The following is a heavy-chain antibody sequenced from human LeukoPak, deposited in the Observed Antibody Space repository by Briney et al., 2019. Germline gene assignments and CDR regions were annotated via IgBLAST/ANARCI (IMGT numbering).Heavy chain of an antibody. CDR1: GFTFSSYG. CDR3: AKEQDDTPSGGY. V-gene: IGHV3-30*02. Sequence: GGSLRLSCAASGFTFSSYGMHWVRQAPGKGLEWVAFIRYDGSNKYYADSVKGRFTISRDNSKNTLYLQMNSLRVEDTAVYYCAKEQDDTPSGGYGGQGPRVTVPS. D-gene: IGHD3-10*01. J-gene: IGHJ4*02. CDR2: IRYDGSNK.